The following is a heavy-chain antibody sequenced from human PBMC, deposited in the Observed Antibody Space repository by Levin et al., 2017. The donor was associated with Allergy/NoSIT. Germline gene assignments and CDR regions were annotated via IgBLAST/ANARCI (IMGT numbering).Heavy chain of an antibody. V-gene: IGHV3-53*01. CDR2: IHVGGAT. D-gene: IGHD2-2*01. CDR3: ACDRRGSTSIFYFDL. CDR1: GFTVSSNY. J-gene: IGHJ2*01. Sequence: GESLKISCAASGFTVSSNYMTWVRQAPGKGLEWVSLIHVGGATTYADSVRGRFTISRDNYRNTVHLQMNSLRVEDTAVYYCACDRRGSTSIFYFDLWRRGTLVAVSS.